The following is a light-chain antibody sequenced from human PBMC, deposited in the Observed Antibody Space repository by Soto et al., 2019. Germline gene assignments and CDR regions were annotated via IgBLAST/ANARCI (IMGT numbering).Light chain of an antibody. Sequence: DIQMTQSPSTLSASVGDRVTITCRASQSISNWLAWYQQKPGKAPELLIFKASRLESGVPSRFSGSGSGTEFTLNINRLQPDDFASYYWQQYNCYPRTFGQGTKVEIK. V-gene: IGKV1-5*03. CDR3: QQYNCYPRT. CDR2: KAS. CDR1: QSISNW. J-gene: IGKJ1*01.